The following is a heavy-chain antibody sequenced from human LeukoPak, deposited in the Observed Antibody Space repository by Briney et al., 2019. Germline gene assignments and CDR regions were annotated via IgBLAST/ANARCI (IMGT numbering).Heavy chain of an antibody. CDR1: GFTFSSFW. V-gene: IGHV3-74*01. CDR3: ARGRIVRGYFDY. D-gene: IGHD3-16*01. Sequence: GGSLRLSCAASGFTFSSFWMHWVRQAPGKGLVWVSRINSVGSSTSYADSVKGRFTISRDNAKNSLYLQMNSLRAEDTALYYCARGRIVRGYFDYWGQGTLVTVSS. J-gene: IGHJ4*02. CDR2: INSVGSST.